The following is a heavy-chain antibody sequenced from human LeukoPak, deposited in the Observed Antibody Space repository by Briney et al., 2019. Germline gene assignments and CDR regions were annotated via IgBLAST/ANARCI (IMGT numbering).Heavy chain of an antibody. CDR3: GRDFGLIGTKRSFDI. D-gene: IGHD1-7*01. J-gene: IGHJ3*02. Sequence: KPGGSLRLSCAASGFTFSDYYMGWIRQAPGKGLEWLSYISGTGTTIFYADSVKGRFTISRDNAKNSLDLQMNSLRAEDTAVYFCGRDFGLIGTKRSFDIWGQGTMVTVSS. CDR2: ISGTGTTI. CDR1: GFTFSDYY. V-gene: IGHV3-11*01.